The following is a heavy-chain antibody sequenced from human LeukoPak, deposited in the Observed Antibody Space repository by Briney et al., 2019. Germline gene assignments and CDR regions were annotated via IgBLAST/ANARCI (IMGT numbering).Heavy chain of an antibody. V-gene: IGHV4-34*01. Sequence: SETLSLTCTVSGGSISSYYWSWIRQPPGKGLEWIGEINHSGSTNYNPSLKSRVTISVDTSKNQFSLKLSSVTAADTAVYYCARGWDWNDEGDNWFDPWGQGTLVTVSS. D-gene: IGHD1-1*01. CDR3: ARGWDWNDEGDNWFDP. CDR1: GGSISSYY. J-gene: IGHJ5*02. CDR2: INHSGST.